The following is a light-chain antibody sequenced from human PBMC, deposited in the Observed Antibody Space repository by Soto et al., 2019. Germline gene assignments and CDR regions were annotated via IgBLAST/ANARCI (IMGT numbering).Light chain of an antibody. Sequence: QSVLTLPPSASGTPGQRVTISCSGSSSNIGSNTVNWYQQLPGTAPKLLIYNNNQRPSGVPDRFSGSKSGTSASLAISGLQSEDEADYYCAAWDDSLNGLVFGTGTKVTVL. CDR1: SSNIGSNT. V-gene: IGLV1-44*01. J-gene: IGLJ1*01. CDR2: NNN. CDR3: AAWDDSLNGLV.